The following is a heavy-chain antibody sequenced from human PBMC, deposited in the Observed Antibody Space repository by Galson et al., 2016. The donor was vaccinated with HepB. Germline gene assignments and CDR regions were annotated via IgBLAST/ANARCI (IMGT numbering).Heavy chain of an antibody. CDR3: ARERISYGSIGLDY. D-gene: IGHD5-18*01. CDR1: GFSLSTSGMR. CDR2: IIYSGNT. V-gene: IGHV4-31*03. Sequence: LVKPTQTLTLTCTFSGFSLSTSGMRVSWIRQDPGKALELSGHIIYSGNTYYNPRLNSRVKMSIDTSKNQFYLKFTSVTAADAAVYYCARERISYGSIGLDYWGQGILVTVSS. J-gene: IGHJ4*02.